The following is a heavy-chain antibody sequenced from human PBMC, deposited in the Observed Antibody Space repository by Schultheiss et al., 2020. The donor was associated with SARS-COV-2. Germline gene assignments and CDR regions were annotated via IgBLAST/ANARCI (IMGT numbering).Heavy chain of an antibody. D-gene: IGHD3-16*01. Sequence: GESLKISCAASGFTFSRYGMHRVRQAPGKGLEWVAVIWYDGSNKYYADSVKGRFTISRENAKNSLYLQMNSLRAEDTALYYCAKDIGVMGNDAFDIWGQGTMVTVSS. J-gene: IGHJ3*02. CDR3: AKDIGVMGNDAFDI. CDR2: IWYDGSNK. CDR1: GFTFSRYG. V-gene: IGHV3-30*02.